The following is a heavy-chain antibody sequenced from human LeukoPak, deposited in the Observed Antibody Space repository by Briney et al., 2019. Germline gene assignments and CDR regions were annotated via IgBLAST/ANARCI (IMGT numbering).Heavy chain of an antibody. CDR3: ARPTYGDYWQFDY. Sequence: PGRSLRLSCAASGFTFSSYGMHWVRQAPGKGLEWVAVIWYDGSNKYYADSVKGRFTISRDNSKNTLYLQMNSLRAEDTAVYYCARPTYGDYWQFDYWGQGTLVTVSS. V-gene: IGHV3-33*01. J-gene: IGHJ4*02. CDR2: IWYDGSNK. D-gene: IGHD4-17*01. CDR1: GFTFSSYG.